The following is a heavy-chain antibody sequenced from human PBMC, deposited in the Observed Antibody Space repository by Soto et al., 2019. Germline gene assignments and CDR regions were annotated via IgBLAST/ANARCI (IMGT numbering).Heavy chain of an antibody. CDR2: VSPISGDT. CDR3: ARENWNFDY. Sequence: QVQLVQSGAEVKKPGASVKVSCKTSGYTFSDYRMHWVRQAPGQGLEWMGWVSPISGDTNYAQEFQGRVTMTSDPSIKTVYMELNSLTSDDTSMFYCARENWNFDYWGQGTLITVSS. D-gene: IGHD3-3*01. J-gene: IGHJ4*02. V-gene: IGHV1-2*02. CDR1: GYTFSDYR.